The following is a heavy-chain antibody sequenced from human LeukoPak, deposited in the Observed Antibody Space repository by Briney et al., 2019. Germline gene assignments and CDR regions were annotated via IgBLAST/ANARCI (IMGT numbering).Heavy chain of an antibody. D-gene: IGHD3-3*01. CDR3: AVTFWSGYYYDY. CDR1: GYTFTSYG. CDR2: ISAYNGNT. V-gene: IGHV1-18*01. Sequence: ASVKVSCKASGYTFTSYGISWVRQAPGQGREWMGWISAYNGNTNYAQKLQGRVTMTTDTSTSTAYMELRSLRSDDTAVYYCAVTFWSGYYYDYWGQGTLVTVSS. J-gene: IGHJ4*02.